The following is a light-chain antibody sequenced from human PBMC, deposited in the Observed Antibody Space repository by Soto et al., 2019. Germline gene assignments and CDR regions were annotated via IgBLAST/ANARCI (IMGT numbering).Light chain of an antibody. CDR2: GNS. J-gene: IGLJ2*01. CDR3: QSYDSILSGSDVV. Sequence: QSVLTQPPSVSGAPGQRVTISCTGSSSNIGAGYDVHWYQQLPGTAPKLLIYGNSNRPSGAPDRFSGSKSGTSASLASTGLHAEDEADYYCQSYDSILSGSDVVFGGGTKLTVL. CDR1: SSNIGAGYD. V-gene: IGLV1-40*01.